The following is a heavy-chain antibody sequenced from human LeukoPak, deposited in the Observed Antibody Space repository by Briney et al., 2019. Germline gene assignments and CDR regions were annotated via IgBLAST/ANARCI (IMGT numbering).Heavy chain of an antibody. CDR2: IYSGGST. D-gene: IGHD5-24*01. J-gene: IGHJ4*02. CDR1: GFTVSSNY. CDR3: VRARRDGYNYYFDY. V-gene: IGHV3-53*01. Sequence: GGSLRLSCAASGFTVSSNYMSWVRQAPGKGLEWVSVIYSGGSTYYADSVKGRFTISRDNSKNTLYLQTNSLRAEDTAVYYCVRARRDGYNYYFDYWGQGTLVTVSS.